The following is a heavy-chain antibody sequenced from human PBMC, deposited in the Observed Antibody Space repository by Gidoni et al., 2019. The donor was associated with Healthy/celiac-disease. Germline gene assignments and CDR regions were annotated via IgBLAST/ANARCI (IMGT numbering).Heavy chain of an antibody. J-gene: IGHJ2*01. CDR3: ARREGWLSDWYFDL. CDR2: IYYSGST. D-gene: IGHD2-15*01. CDR1: GGSISSYY. Sequence: QVQLQESGPGLVNPSETLSLPCTFSGGSISSYYWSWIRQPPGKGLEWIGYIYYSGSTNYNPSLKSRVTISVDTSKNQFSLKLSSVTAADTAVYYCARREGWLSDWYFDLWGRGTLVTVSS. V-gene: IGHV4-59*08.